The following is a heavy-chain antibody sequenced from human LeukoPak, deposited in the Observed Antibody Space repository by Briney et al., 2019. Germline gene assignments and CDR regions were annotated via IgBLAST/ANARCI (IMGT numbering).Heavy chain of an antibody. D-gene: IGHD3-22*01. CDR2: ISYDGSNK. V-gene: IGHV3-30*01. CDR1: GFTFSSYA. Sequence: PGRSLRLSCAASGFTFSSYAMHWVRQAPGKGLEWVAVISYDGSNKYYADSVKGRFTISRDNSKNTLYLQMNSLRAEDTAVYYCARDYDSSGSNWEAFDYWGQGTLVTVSS. CDR3: ARDYDSSGSNWEAFDY. J-gene: IGHJ4*02.